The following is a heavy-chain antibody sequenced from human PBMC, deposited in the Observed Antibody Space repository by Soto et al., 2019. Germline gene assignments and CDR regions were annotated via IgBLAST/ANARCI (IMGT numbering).Heavy chain of an antibody. J-gene: IGHJ5*02. D-gene: IGHD3-10*01. CDR1: GGSFSDYY. CDR3: ARGGAGITENWFDP. Sequence: QVQLQQWGAGLLKPSETLSLTCAVYGGSFSDYYWSWIRQPPGKGLEWIGEINHSGSTNYNPSLKSRVTISVDSSKNQFSLKLSSVTVADTAVYYCARGGAGITENWFDPWGQGTLVTVSS. CDR2: INHSGST. V-gene: IGHV4-34*01.